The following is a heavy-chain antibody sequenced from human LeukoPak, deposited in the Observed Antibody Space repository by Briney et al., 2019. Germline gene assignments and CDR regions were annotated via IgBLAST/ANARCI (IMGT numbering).Heavy chain of an antibody. J-gene: IGHJ3*02. D-gene: IGHD2-21*02. CDR1: GFTFSSYA. Sequence: GGSLRLSCAASGFTFSSYAMSWVRQAPGTGLEGVSAISGSGGRTYYADSVKGRFTIPRDNSKHTLYLQMNSLRAEDTAVYYCAKGKLVVTAPYDALDIWGQGTMVTVSS. V-gene: IGHV3-23*01. CDR3: AKGKLVVTAPYDALDI. CDR2: ISGSGGRT.